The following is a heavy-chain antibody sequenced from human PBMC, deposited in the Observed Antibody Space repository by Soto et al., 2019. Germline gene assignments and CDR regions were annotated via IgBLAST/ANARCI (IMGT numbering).Heavy chain of an antibody. J-gene: IGHJ6*02. Sequence: PSESLSLTCAVYGCSFCGFSWSWTRQPPGKGLEWVGEINDSGTDNYYTDSKSGVTISAETYTTNFSLRLASVTVAETAVYYCAAETSQKAYSHYGLDVWGQGTMVTVSS. CDR1: GCSFCGFS. CDR2: INDSGTD. CDR3: AAETSQKAYSHYGLDV. V-gene: IGHV4-34*01.